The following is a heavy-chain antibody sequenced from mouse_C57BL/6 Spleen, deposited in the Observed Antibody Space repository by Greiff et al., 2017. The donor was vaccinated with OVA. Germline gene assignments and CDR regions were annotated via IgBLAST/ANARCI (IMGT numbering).Heavy chain of an antibody. CDR3: VRPAYYSNRGYFDY. D-gene: IGHD2-5*01. CDR2: IYPGSGST. J-gene: IGHJ2*01. CDR1: GYTFTSYW. Sequence: VQLQQSGAELVKPGASVKMSCKASGYTFTSYWITWVKQRPGQGLEWIGDIYPGSGSTNYNEKFKSKATLTVDTSSSTAYMQLSSLTSEDSAVYYCVRPAYYSNRGYFDYWGQGTTLTVSS. V-gene: IGHV1-55*01.